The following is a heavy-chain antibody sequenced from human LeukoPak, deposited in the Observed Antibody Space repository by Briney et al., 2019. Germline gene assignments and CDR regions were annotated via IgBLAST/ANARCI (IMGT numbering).Heavy chain of an antibody. CDR3: TIIPNVILFTHYFEY. D-gene: IGHD2-21*01. J-gene: IGHJ4*02. Sequence: ASVKVSCKASGYTFTSYAISWVRQAPGQGLEWMGWISAYNGNTNYAQKFQGRVTMTTDTSTSTVYMELRSLRSDDTAVYYCTIIPNVILFTHYFEYWGQGTLVTVSS. V-gene: IGHV1-18*01. CDR1: GYTFTSYA. CDR2: ISAYNGNT.